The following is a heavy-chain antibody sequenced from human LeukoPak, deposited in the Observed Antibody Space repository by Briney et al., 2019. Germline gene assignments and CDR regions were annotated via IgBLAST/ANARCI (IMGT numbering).Heavy chain of an antibody. CDR2: ISGRGGST. CDR1: GFTFSSYA. J-gene: IGHJ4*02. Sequence: GGSLRLSCAASGFTFSSYAMSWVRQAPGKGLEWVSAISGRGGSTYYADSVKGRFTISRDNSKNTLYLQMNSLRAEDTAVYYCAKGTSKTTVTTNNDYWGQGTLVTVSS. CDR3: AKGTSKTTVTTNNDY. D-gene: IGHD4-17*01. V-gene: IGHV3-23*01.